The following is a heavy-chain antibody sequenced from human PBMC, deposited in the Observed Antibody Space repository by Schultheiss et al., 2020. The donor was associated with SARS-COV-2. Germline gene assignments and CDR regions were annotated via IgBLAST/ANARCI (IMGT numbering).Heavy chain of an antibody. J-gene: IGHJ1*01. CDR1: GYTFTGYY. CDR3: ARALGGSKYFQH. V-gene: IGHV1-8*02. CDR2: MNPNSGNT. D-gene: IGHD2-15*01. Sequence: ASVKVSCKASGYTFTGYYMHWVRQAPGQGLEWMGWMNPNSGNTGYAQKFQGRVTMTRNTSISTAYMELSSLRSEDTAVYYCARALGGSKYFQHWGQGTLVTVSS.